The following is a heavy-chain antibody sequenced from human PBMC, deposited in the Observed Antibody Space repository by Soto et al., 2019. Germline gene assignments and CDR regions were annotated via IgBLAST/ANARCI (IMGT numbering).Heavy chain of an antibody. V-gene: IGHV3-48*01. CDR1: GFTFSSYS. D-gene: IGHD4-17*01. CDR3: ARDLNYGLSDY. Sequence: EVQLVESGGGLVQPGGSLRLSCAASGFTFSSYSMNWVRQAPGKGLEWVSYISSSSSTIYYADTVKGRFTISRDNAKHSLYLQMNSLRAEDTAVYYCARDLNYGLSDYWGQGTLVTVSS. J-gene: IGHJ4*02. CDR2: ISSSSSTI.